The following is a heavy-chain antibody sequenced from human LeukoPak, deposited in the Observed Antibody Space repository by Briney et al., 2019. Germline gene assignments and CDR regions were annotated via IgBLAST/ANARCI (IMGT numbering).Heavy chain of an antibody. Sequence: GGSLRLSCAAPGFTFSSYWMSWVRQAPGKGLEWVANVKQDGSEKYYVDSVKGRFTISRDNAKNSLYLQMNSLRAEDTAVYYCARDRKGSSWSYFDYWGQGTLVTVSS. CDR3: ARDRKGSSWSYFDY. CDR1: GFTFSSYW. J-gene: IGHJ4*02. V-gene: IGHV3-7*01. CDR2: VKQDGSEK. D-gene: IGHD6-13*01.